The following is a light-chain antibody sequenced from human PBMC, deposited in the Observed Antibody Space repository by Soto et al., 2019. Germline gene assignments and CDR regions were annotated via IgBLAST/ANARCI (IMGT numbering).Light chain of an antibody. CDR1: QTLLNGDGKSY. Sequence: DIMMTQTPLSLSVTPGQPASISCKTSQTLLNGDGKSYLSWLLQTPGQPPQALIYEVSNRFSGVPEKFSGSGTGTDFTLKISRVEAEDVGLYYCMQTIQLRTFGQGTKVDI. J-gene: IGKJ1*01. V-gene: IGKV2D-29*01. CDR2: EVS. CDR3: MQTIQLRT.